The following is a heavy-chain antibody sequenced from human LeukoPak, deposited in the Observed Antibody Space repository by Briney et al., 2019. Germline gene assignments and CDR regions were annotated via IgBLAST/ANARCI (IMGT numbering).Heavy chain of an antibody. D-gene: IGHD4-23*01. Sequence: GGSLRLSCAASGFTFRTFGIHWVRQAPGKGLEWLAFIWYDGSDDYYADSVKGRFTISRDNSKNTLYLQMNSLRAEDTAVYYCAKGKDYGGNSGFDYWGQGTLVTVSS. CDR3: AKGKDYGGNSGFDY. CDR2: IWYDGSDD. J-gene: IGHJ4*02. V-gene: IGHV3-30*02. CDR1: GFTFRTFG.